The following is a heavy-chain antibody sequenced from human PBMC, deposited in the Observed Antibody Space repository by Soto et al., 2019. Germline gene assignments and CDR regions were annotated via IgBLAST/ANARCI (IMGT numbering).Heavy chain of an antibody. CDR2: IYYSGST. CDR3: ARDGGANYYYYYGMDV. J-gene: IGHJ6*02. D-gene: IGHD3-10*01. CDR1: GGSISSGGYY. V-gene: IGHV4-31*03. Sequence: QVQLQESGPGLVKPSQTLSLTCTVSGGSISSGGYYWSWIRQHPGKGLEWIGYIYYSGSTYYNPSLKSRVTISVDTSKNQFSLKLSSVTAADTAVYYCARDGGANYYYYYGMDVWGQGTTVTVSS.